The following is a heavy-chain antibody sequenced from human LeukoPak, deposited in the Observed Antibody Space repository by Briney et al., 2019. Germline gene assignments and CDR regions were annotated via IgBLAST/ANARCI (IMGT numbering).Heavy chain of an antibody. V-gene: IGHV1-18*01. D-gene: IGHD2-8*02. Sequence: ASVKLSCKASGYTFTSYGISWVRQGPGQGLEWMGWISAYNGNTNYAQKLQGRVTMTTDTSTSTAYMELRSLRSDDTAVYYCASRQGFTGPLDYWGQGTLVTVSS. CDR1: GYTFTSYG. CDR2: ISAYNGNT. CDR3: ASRQGFTGPLDY. J-gene: IGHJ4*02.